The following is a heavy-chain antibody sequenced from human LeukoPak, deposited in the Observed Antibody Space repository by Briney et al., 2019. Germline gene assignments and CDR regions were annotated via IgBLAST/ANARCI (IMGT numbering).Heavy chain of an antibody. Sequence: GGSLRLSCAASGVTFSSYAMSWVRQAPGKGLEWVSAISGRGGSTYYADSEKGRFTISRDNSKNTLYLQMNSLRAEDTAVYYCAKDFSGTHLNWFDPWGQGTLVTVSS. CDR2: ISGRGGST. CDR3: AKDFSGTHLNWFDP. CDR1: GVTFSSYA. V-gene: IGHV3-23*01. J-gene: IGHJ5*02. D-gene: IGHD2-2*01.